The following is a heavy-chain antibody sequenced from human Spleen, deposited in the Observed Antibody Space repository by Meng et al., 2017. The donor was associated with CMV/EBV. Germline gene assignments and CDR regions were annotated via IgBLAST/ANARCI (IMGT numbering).Heavy chain of an antibody. Sequence: GSLRLSCGVYGGSFIDYYWSWVRQPPGKGLEWIGEINHSGSTNYNPSLKMPVTMSVDTSTIQFSLKMSSVTAAATALYYCPRVRTSLLPPRSYGMDVWGQGTTVTVSS. CDR1: GGSFIDYY. CDR3: PRVRTSLLPPRSYGMDV. CDR2: INHSGST. J-gene: IGHJ6*02. V-gene: IGHV4-34*01.